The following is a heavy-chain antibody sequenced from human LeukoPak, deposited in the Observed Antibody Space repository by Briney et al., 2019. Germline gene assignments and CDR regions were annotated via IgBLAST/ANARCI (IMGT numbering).Heavy chain of an antibody. J-gene: IGHJ4*02. V-gene: IGHV1-69*06. Sequence: ASVKVSCKASGGTFSSYAISWVRQAPGQGLERMGGIIPIFGTANYAQKFQGRVTITADKSTSTAYMELSSLRSEDTAVYYCARLTVAARHFDYWGQGTLVTVSS. CDR1: GGTFSSYA. D-gene: IGHD6-6*01. CDR3: ARLTVAARHFDY. CDR2: IIPIFGTA.